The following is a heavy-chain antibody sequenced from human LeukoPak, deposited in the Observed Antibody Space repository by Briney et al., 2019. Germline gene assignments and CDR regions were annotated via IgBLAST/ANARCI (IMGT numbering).Heavy chain of an antibody. Sequence: SGTLSLTCAVSGGSISSSNWWSWVRQPPGKGLEWIGEIYHSGSTNYNPSLKSRVTISVDTSKNQFSLKLSSVTAADTAVYYCAREIAAAAHDAFDIWGQGTMVTVSS. D-gene: IGHD6-13*01. CDR3: AREIAAAAHDAFDI. J-gene: IGHJ3*02. CDR1: GGSISSSNW. V-gene: IGHV4-4*02. CDR2: IYHSGST.